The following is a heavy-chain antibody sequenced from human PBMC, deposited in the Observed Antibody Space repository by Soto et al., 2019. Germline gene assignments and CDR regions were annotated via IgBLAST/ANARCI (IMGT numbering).Heavy chain of an antibody. CDR1: GGTFSSYA. CDR2: IISIFGTA. V-gene: IGHV1-69*12. D-gene: IGHD1-26*01. Sequence: QVQLVQSGAEVKKPGSSVKVSCKASGGTFSSYAISWVRQAPGQGLEWMGGIISIFGTADYAQKFQGRVTITAXDATRTXXMELSSLRSEDTAVYYCASHSGSSPEGRYYYGMDVWGQGTTVTVSS. J-gene: IGHJ6*02. CDR3: ASHSGSSPEGRYYYGMDV.